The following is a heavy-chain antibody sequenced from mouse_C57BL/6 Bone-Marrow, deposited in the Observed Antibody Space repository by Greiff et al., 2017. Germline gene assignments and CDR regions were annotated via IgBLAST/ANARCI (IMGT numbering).Heavy chain of an antibody. Sequence: VHLVESGPELVKPGASVKISCKASGYAFSSSWMNWVKQRPGKGLEWIGRIYPGDGDTNYNGKFKGKATLTADKSSSTAYMPLSSLTSEDSAVYFGARAGSSYRYFDVWGTGTTVTVSS. CDR2: IYPGDGDT. D-gene: IGHD1-1*01. J-gene: IGHJ1*03. CDR1: GYAFSSSW. CDR3: ARAGSSYRYFDV. V-gene: IGHV1-82*01.